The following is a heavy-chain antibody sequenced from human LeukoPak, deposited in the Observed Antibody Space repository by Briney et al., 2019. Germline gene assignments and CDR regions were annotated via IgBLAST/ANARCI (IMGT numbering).Heavy chain of an antibody. D-gene: IGHD6-13*01. V-gene: IGHV3-21*01. CDR1: GFTFSNFA. Sequence: GGSLRLSCAASGFTFSNFAMTWVRQAPGKGLEWVSSIVGSSSTYYADSLKGRFTISRDNAKNSLYLQMNSLRAEDTAVYYCARIGAGSSRDYWGQGTLATVSS. CDR3: ARIGAGSSRDY. CDR2: IVGSSST. J-gene: IGHJ4*02.